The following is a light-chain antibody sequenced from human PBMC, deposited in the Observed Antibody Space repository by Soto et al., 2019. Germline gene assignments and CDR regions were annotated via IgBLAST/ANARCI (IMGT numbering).Light chain of an antibody. V-gene: IGLV2-11*01. Sequence: QSALTQPRSVSGSPGQSVTISCTGTSSDVGRYNYVSWYHQHPGKAPKLMIYDVTKRPSGVPDRFSGSKSGNTASLTISGLQAEDEADYYCCSYVGSYTWVFGGGTKLTVL. J-gene: IGLJ3*02. CDR1: SSDVGRYNY. CDR2: DVT. CDR3: CSYVGSYTWV.